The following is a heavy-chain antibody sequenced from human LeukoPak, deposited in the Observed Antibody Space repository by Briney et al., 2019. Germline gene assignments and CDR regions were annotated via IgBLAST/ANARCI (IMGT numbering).Heavy chain of an antibody. D-gene: IGHD6-13*01. CDR3: ARGEGSSRGGDWFDP. CDR1: GGSISSSSYY. J-gene: IGHJ5*02. Sequence: PSETLSLTCTVSGGSISSSSYYWGWIRQPPGKGLEWIGSIYYSGSTYYNPSLKSRVTISVDTSKNQFSLKLSSVTAADTAVYYCARGEGSSRGGDWFDPWGQGTLVTVSS. CDR2: IYYSGST. V-gene: IGHV4-39*07.